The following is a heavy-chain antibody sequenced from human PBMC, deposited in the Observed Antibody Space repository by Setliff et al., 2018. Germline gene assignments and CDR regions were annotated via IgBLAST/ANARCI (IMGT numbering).Heavy chain of an antibody. J-gene: IGHJ4*02. CDR3: ARDGVSWSGYWGGAYYFEY. CDR2: IIPIFGTA. D-gene: IGHD3-3*01. V-gene: IGHV1-69*13. CDR1: GGTFSSYA. Sequence: ASVKVSCKASGGTFSSYAISWVRQAPGQGLEWMGGIIPIFGTANYAQKFQGRVTITADESTSTAYMELSSLRSEDTAVYYCARDGVSWSGYWGGAYYFEYWGQGTLVTVSS.